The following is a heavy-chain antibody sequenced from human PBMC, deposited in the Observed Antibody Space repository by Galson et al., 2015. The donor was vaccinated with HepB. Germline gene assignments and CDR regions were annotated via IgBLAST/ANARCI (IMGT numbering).Heavy chain of an antibody. V-gene: IGHV4-59*08. CDR2: LYYIGTT. Sequence: QVQLQESGPGLVKPSETLSLTCTVSGGSISSYYWSWIRQPPGQGLEWVGYLYYIGTTRYNPSLKSRVTISVDTSKNQFSLQLNLVTAADTAVYYCARHHCSGGGCRAFDIWGQGTMVTVSS. D-gene: IGHD2-15*01. CDR1: GGSISSYY. CDR3: ARHHCSGGGCRAFDI. J-gene: IGHJ3*02.